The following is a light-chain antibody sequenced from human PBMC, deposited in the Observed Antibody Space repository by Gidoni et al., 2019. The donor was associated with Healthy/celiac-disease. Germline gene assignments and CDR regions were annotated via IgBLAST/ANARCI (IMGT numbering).Light chain of an antibody. CDR3: QQYYSTPYT. V-gene: IGKV4-1*01. CDR2: WTS. J-gene: IGKJ2*01. CDR1: QSVLYSSNNKNY. Sequence: DIVMTQSPDSLAVSLGERATINCKSSQSVLYSSNNKNYLAWYQQQPGRPPKLLIYWTSTRESGVPDRFSGSGSGTDFTLTISSLQAEEVAVYYCQQYYSTPYTFGQGTKLEIK.